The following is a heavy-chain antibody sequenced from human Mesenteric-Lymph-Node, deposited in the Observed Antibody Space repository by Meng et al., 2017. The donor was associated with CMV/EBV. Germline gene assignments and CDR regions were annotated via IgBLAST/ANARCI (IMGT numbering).Heavy chain of an antibody. V-gene: IGHV1-46*01. CDR2: FNPRDGST. CDR3: ASPGCSSTNCREYFQH. CDR1: GYTFISYY. Sequence: SGYTFISYYIHWVRQAPGQGREWMGIFNPRDGSTTYAQSFQGRVTLTRDTSTSTVYMEVSSLSSEDTAVYYCASPGCSSTNCREYFQHWGQGTLVTVSS. J-gene: IGHJ1*01. D-gene: IGHD2-2*01.